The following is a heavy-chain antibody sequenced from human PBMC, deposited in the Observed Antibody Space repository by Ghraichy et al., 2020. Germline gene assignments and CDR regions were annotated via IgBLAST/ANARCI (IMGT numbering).Heavy chain of an antibody. CDR2: ITWNSAST. D-gene: IGHD6-19*01. Sequence: GGSLRLSCAASGFTFSGYAMSWVRQAPGKGLEWVSTITWNSASTRYADSVKGRSTISRDNYKNAVYLQVTSLREDDTAVYFCANTDDSGWFYDYWGRGTLVTVSS. CDR3: ANTDDSGWFYDY. J-gene: IGHJ4*02. CDR1: GFTFSGYA. V-gene: IGHV3-23*01.